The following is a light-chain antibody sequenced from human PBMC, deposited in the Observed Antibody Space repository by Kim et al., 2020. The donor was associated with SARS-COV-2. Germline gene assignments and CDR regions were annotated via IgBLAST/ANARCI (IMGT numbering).Light chain of an antibody. Sequence: EQASISCRSSQSLLHSNGYNYLDWYLQRPGQSPHLLIYLGSNRASGVPDRFSGSGSGTDFTLKISRVEAEDVGVYYCMQVLQTPYTFGQGTKLEI. CDR1: QSLLHSNGYNY. V-gene: IGKV2-28*01. J-gene: IGKJ2*01. CDR3: MQVLQTPYT. CDR2: LGS.